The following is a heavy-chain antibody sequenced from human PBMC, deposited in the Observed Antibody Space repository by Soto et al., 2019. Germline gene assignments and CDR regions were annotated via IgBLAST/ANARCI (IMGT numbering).Heavy chain of an antibody. Sequence: PGESLKISCKASGYSFTSYWIAWVRQMPGKGLEWMGIIFPGDSDTRYSPSFQGQVTISADNSISTAYLQWSGLKASDTAMYYCARHLSPSSSSSMAYWGQGTPVTVSS. V-gene: IGHV5-51*01. CDR3: ARHLSPSSSSSMAY. D-gene: IGHD6-13*01. J-gene: IGHJ4*02. CDR1: GYSFTSYW. CDR2: IFPGDSDT.